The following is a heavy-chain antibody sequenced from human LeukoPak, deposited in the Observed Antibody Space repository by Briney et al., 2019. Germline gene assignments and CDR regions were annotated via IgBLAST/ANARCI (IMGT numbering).Heavy chain of an antibody. CDR3: ASPAFPYYYDSSGYYNYFDY. Sequence: ASVKVSCKASGGTFSSYAISWVRQAPGQGLEWMGGIIPIFGTANYAQKFQGRVTITADKSTSTAYMELSSLRSEDTAVYYCASPAFPYYYDSSGYYNYFDYWGQGTLVTVSS. D-gene: IGHD3-22*01. CDR1: GGTFSSYA. V-gene: IGHV1-69*06. J-gene: IGHJ4*02. CDR2: IIPIFGTA.